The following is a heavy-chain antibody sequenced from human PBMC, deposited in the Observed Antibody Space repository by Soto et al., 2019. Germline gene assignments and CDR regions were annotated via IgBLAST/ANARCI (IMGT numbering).Heavy chain of an antibody. Sequence: SGPTLVNPTQTLTLTCTFSGFSLSTSGVGVGWIRQPPGKALEWLALIYWDDDKRYSPSLKSRLTITKDTSKNQVVLTMTNMDPVDTATYYCAHRGYNWKDGAVPYNWFDPWGQGTLVTVSS. CDR1: GFSLSTSGVG. CDR2: IYWDDDK. V-gene: IGHV2-5*02. J-gene: IGHJ5*02. CDR3: AHRGYNWKDGAVPYNWFDP. D-gene: IGHD1-1*01.